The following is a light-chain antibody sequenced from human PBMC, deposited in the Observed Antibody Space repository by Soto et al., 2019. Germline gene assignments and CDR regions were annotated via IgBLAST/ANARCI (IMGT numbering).Light chain of an antibody. J-gene: IGLJ2*01. Sequence: QSALTQPASVSGSPGQSITISCTGTSSDVGSYNLVSWYQQHPGKAPKLVIYEGSKRPSGVSNRFSGSKSGNTASLTISGLQAEDEADYYCCSYAGSSTLVFVGGTKVTVL. V-gene: IGLV2-23*01. CDR3: CSYAGSSTLV. CDR2: EGS. CDR1: SSDVGSYNL.